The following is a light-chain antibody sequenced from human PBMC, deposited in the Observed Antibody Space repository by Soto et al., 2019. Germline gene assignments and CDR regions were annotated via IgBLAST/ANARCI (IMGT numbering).Light chain of an antibody. V-gene: IGKV3-20*01. CDR3: QQYGSSPLT. Sequence: EIVLTQSPGTLSLSPGERATLSCMASQSVSSSYLAWYQQKPGQAPRLLIYGASSSATGTPHRFSGSGSGTDFTLTISRLEPEDFEVYYCQQYGSSPLTFGGGTKVAIK. CDR2: GAS. CDR1: QSVSSSY. J-gene: IGKJ4*01.